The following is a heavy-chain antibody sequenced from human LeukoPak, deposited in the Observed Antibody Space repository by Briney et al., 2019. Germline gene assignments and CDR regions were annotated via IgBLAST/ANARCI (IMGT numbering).Heavy chain of an antibody. CDR2: INPNSGDT. J-gene: IGHJ4*02. CDR1: GYTFTNYY. D-gene: IGHD3-16*01. V-gene: IGHV1-2*02. CDR3: ARVVAGGVIWAY. Sequence: ASVNVSCKASGYTFTNYYIHWLRQAPGQGLEWMGWINPNSGDTNYAQRLQGRVTIIRDTSISTAFMELSRLTSDDTAVYYCARVVAGGVIWAYWGQGTLVTASS.